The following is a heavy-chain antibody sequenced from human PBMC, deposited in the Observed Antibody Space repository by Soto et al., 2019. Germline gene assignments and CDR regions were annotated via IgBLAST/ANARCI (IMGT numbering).Heavy chain of an antibody. CDR2: INWNGGST. Sequence: EVQLVESGGGVVRPGGSLRLSCAASGFNFDDYAMSWVRQAPGKGLEWISGINWNGGSTYYADVVKGRFTISRDDAKNSLYLQMNSLRAEDTALYHCARGPPARSSGWNFDNWGQGTLVTVSS. CDR3: ARGPPARSSGWNFDN. CDR1: GFNFDDYA. V-gene: IGHV3-20*01. D-gene: IGHD3-22*01. J-gene: IGHJ4*02.